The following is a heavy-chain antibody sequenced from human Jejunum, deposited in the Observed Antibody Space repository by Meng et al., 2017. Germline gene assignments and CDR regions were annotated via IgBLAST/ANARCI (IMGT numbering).Heavy chain of an antibody. CDR2: IYWDDDK. V-gene: IGHV2-5*02. CDR3: AKLIPN. CDR1: GFSLRTRTVG. J-gene: IGHJ4*03. Sequence: QITLKESGPTHVNPTETLTLTCTFSGFSLRTRTVGVGWLRQPPGKALECLALIYWDDDKRYNPSLKNRLSITKDTSENQVVLTMTNMDPADTATYYCAKLIPNWGQGTVVTVSS. D-gene: IGHD1-1*01.